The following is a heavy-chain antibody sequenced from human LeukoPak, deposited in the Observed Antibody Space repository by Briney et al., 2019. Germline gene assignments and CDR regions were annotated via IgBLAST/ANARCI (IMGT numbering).Heavy chain of an antibody. CDR2: ISGSGGST. D-gene: IGHD2-21*02. CDR3: AKDLSLAYCGGDCNEDY. J-gene: IGHJ4*02. CDR1: GFTFSSYA. V-gene: IGHV3-23*01. Sequence: GGSLRLSCAASGFTFSSYAMSWVRQAPGKGLEWVSSISGSGGSTYYADSVKGRFTISRDNSKNTLYLQMNSLRAEDTAVYYCAKDLSLAYCGGDCNEDYWGQGTLVTASS.